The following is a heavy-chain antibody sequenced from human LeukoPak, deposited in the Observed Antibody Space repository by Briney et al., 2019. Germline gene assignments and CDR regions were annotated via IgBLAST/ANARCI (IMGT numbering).Heavy chain of an antibody. D-gene: IGHD4-17*01. Sequence: GGSLRLSCAASGFTFSSYWMSWVRQAPGKGLEWVANTNQDESETYHVDSVKGRFTISRDNGRSSLFLQMNSLRVEDTAIYYCARDRHGDTGDWSFDLWGRGTLVTVSS. CDR2: TNQDESET. CDR1: GFTFSSYW. J-gene: IGHJ2*01. V-gene: IGHV3-7*01. CDR3: ARDRHGDTGDWSFDL.